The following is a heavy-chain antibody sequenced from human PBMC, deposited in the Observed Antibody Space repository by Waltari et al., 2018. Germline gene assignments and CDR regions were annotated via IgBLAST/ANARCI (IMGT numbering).Heavy chain of an antibody. Sequence: EVQLVQSGAEVKKPGATVKISCKVSGYTFTDYYMHWVQQAPGKGLEWMGGFDPEDGETIYAQKFQGRVTMTEDTSTDTAYMELSSLRSEDTAVYYCATGGFLITFGGVISWGQGTLVTVSS. CDR3: ATGGFLITFGGVIS. V-gene: IGHV1-69-2*01. D-gene: IGHD3-16*01. CDR2: FDPEDGET. J-gene: IGHJ5*02. CDR1: GYTFTDYY.